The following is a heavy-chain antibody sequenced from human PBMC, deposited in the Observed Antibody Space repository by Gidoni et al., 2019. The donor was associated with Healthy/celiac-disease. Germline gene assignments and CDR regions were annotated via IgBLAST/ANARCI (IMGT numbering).Heavy chain of an antibody. V-gene: IGHV3-30*18. CDR3: AKDGYYDNALINYFDY. D-gene: IGHD3-22*01. Sequence: SYGMHWVRQAPGKGLEWVAVISYDGSNKYYADSVKGRFTISRDNSKNTLYLQMNSLRAEDTAVYYCAKDGYYDNALINYFDYWGQGTLVTVSS. CDR1: SYG. J-gene: IGHJ4*02. CDR2: ISYDGSNK.